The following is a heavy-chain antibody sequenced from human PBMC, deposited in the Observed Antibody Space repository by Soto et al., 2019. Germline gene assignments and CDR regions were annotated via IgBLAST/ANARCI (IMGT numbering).Heavy chain of an antibody. J-gene: IGHJ2*01. CDR2: IYHSGTT. CDR3: AVGMDGTYYYYLYFYI. Sequence: QPQLEESGSGLVKPSQTLSLTCAVSGDSISRGGYSWNWIRQPPGKGLEWIGSIYHSGTTYYNPSLMSRLALSVYRSKDPFSLRLTSVNAEDPAFYYCAVGMDGTYYYYLYFYICGRGTLVPVSA. CDR1: GDSISRGGYS. D-gene: IGHD1-26*01. V-gene: IGHV4-30-2*01.